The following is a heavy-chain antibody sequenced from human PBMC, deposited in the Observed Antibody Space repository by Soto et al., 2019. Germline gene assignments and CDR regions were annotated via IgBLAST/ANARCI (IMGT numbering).Heavy chain of an antibody. CDR1: GGTFSSYA. J-gene: IGHJ6*02. CDR3: ARGSEPHCSGTSCLNYYYYGMDV. CDR2: IIPIFGTA. Sequence: QVQLVQSGAEVKKPGSSVKVSCKASGGTFSSYAISWVRHAPGQGLEWMGGIIPIFGTANYAQNFQGRVTITADESTSTAYMELSSLRSEDTAVYYCARGSEPHCSGTSCLNYYYYGMDVWGQGTTVTVSS. D-gene: IGHD2-2*01. V-gene: IGHV1-69*01.